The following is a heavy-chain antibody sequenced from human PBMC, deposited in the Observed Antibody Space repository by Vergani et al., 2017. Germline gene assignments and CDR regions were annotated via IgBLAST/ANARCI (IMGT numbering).Heavy chain of an antibody. CDR3: ARYSNYYYYMDV. D-gene: IGHD4-11*01. CDR1: GGSFSGYY. J-gene: IGHJ6*03. V-gene: IGHV4-34*01. Sequence: QVQLQQWGAGLLKPSETLSLTCAVYGGSFSGYYWSWIRQHPGKGLEWIVYIYYSGSTYYNPSLKSRVTISVDTSKNQFSLKLSSVTAADTAVYYCARYSNYYYYMDVWGKGTTVTVSS. CDR2: IYYSGST.